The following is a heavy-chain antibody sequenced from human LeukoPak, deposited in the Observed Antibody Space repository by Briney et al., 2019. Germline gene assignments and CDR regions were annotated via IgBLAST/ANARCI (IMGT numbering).Heavy chain of an antibody. D-gene: IGHD5/OR15-5a*01. Sequence: GGSLRLSCAASGFTVSSNYMSWVRQAPGKGPEWVSVIYSGGSTYYADSVKGRFTISRDNSKNTLYLQMNSLRAEDTAVYYCARSVEVDAFDIWGQGTMVTVSS. CDR2: IYSGGST. CDR3: ARSVEVDAFDI. V-gene: IGHV3-53*01. CDR1: GFTVSSNY. J-gene: IGHJ3*02.